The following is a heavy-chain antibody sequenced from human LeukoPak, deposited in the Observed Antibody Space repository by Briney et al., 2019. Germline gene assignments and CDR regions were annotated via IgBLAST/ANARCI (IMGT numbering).Heavy chain of an antibody. V-gene: IGHV4-59*01. D-gene: IGHD2-15*01. CDR2: IYYSGST. CDR3: ASQPRYCSGGSCSDAFDI. J-gene: IGHJ3*02. Sequence: SETLSLTCTVSGGSISSYYWSWIRQPPGKGLEWIGYIYYSGSTNYNPSLKSRVTISVDTSKNQFSLKLSSVTAADTAVYYCASQPRYCSGGSCSDAFDIWGQGPMVTVSS. CDR1: GGSISSYY.